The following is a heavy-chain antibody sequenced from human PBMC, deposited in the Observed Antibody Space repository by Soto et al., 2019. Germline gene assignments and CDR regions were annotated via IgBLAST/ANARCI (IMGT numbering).Heavy chain of an antibody. CDR2: VYYSGST. CDR3: ARQSEYYYASGRAAPLYGMDV. D-gene: IGHD3-10*01. V-gene: IGHV4-39*01. CDR1: GGSISSISSY. J-gene: IGHJ6*02. Sequence: SETLSLTCTVSGGSISSISSYWGWIRQPPGKGLEWIGNVYYSGSTYSNPSLKSRLTISADTSKNQFSLKLSSVTAADTAVFFCARQSEYYYASGRAAPLYGMDVWGQGTTVTVS.